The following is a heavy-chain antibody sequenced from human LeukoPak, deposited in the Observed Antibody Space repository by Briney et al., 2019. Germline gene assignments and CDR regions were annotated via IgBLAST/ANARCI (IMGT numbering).Heavy chain of an antibody. Sequence: GGSLRLSCEASGFIFNNYWMSWVRQAPGKGLEWVTNIRYDGSEKNYVDSVKGRFTISRDSAKNSLYLQMNSLRAEDTAVYYCARAGRDIVVVPASKYYYYYYMDVWGKGTTVTISS. CDR2: IRYDGSEK. CDR3: ARAGRDIVVVPASKYYYYYYMDV. J-gene: IGHJ6*03. V-gene: IGHV3-7*01. D-gene: IGHD2-2*01. CDR1: GFIFNNYW.